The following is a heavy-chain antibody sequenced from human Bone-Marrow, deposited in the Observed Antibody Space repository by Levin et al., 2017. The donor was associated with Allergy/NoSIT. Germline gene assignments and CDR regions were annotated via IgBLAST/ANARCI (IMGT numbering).Heavy chain of an antibody. CDR1: GGSFSGYY. CDR2: INHSGST. Sequence: SETLSLTCAVYGGSFSGYYWSWIRQPPGKGLEWIGEINHSGSTNYNPSLKSRVTISVDTSKNQFSLKLSSVTAADTAVYYCARGVRWLRSPRRGWFDPWGQGTLVTVSS. V-gene: IGHV4-34*01. CDR3: ARGVRWLRSPRRGWFDP. J-gene: IGHJ5*02. D-gene: IGHD5-12*01.